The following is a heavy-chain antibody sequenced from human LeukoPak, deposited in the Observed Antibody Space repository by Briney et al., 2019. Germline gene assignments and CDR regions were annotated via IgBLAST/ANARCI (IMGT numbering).Heavy chain of an antibody. CDR3: ARGLWFGELAYYYGMDV. CDR1: GFTFSRYS. V-gene: IGHV3-21*01. J-gene: IGHJ6*04. Sequence: GGSLRLSCAASGFTFSRYSMNWVRQAPGKGLEWVSSISSSSSYIYYADSVKGRFTISRDNAKNSLYLQMNSLRAEDTAVYYCARGLWFGELAYYYGMDVWGKGTTVTVSS. CDR2: ISSSSSYI. D-gene: IGHD3-10*01.